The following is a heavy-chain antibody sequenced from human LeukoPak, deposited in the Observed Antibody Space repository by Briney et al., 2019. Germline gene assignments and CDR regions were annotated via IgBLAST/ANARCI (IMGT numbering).Heavy chain of an antibody. D-gene: IGHD6-13*01. CDR1: GFTFSSYA. V-gene: IGHV3-30*04. CDR2: ISYDGSNK. CDR3: AKFQIAAAGFDY. J-gene: IGHJ4*02. Sequence: GGSLRLSCAASGFTFSSYAMHWVRQAPGKGLEWVAVISYDGSNKYYADSVKRRFTISRDNSKNTLYLQMNSLRAEDTAVYYCAKFQIAAAGFDYWGQGTLVTVSS.